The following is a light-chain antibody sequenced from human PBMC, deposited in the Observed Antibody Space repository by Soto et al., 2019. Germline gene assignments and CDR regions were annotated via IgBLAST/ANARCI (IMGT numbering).Light chain of an antibody. V-gene: IGKV3-15*01. CDR1: QTSTSS. J-gene: IGKJ1*01. CDR2: GAS. Sequence: EIVMAQSPATLSVSPGERATLSCRASQTSTSSLAWYQQKPGQAPRLLSYGASTRATGIPPRCSGSGAGREYTLTISSRQSEDFAVYYWQQYNNWPPWTVGQGTKVDIK. CDR3: QQYNNWPPWT.